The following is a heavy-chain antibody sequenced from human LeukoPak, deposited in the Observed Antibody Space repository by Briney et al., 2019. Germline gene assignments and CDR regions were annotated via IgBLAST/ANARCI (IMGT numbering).Heavy chain of an antibody. D-gene: IGHD6-19*01. V-gene: IGHV3-23*01. CDR2: VSGGGVNT. Sequence: GGSLRLSCAASGFTFSTYAMSWVRQAPGKGLGWVSIVSGGGVNTYYVDSVKGRFTISRDNSKDTLFLQMNSLRAEDTAVYYCAKPYSSGWWGAFDIWGQGTMVTVSS. CDR3: AKPYSSGWWGAFDI. CDR1: GFTFSTYA. J-gene: IGHJ3*02.